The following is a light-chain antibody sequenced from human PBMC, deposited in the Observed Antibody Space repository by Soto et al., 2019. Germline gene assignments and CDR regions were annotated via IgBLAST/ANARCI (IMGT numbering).Light chain of an antibody. CDR3: GTWDSSLSAGQAV. V-gene: IGLV1-51*01. CDR2: DNN. J-gene: IGLJ7*01. CDR1: SSNIGNNY. Sequence: QLVLTQPASVSAAPGQKVTISCSGSSSNIGNNYVSWYQQLPGTAPKLLIYDNNKRPSGIPDRFSGSKSGTSATLGITGLQTGDEADYYCGTWDSSLSAGQAVFGGGTQLTVL.